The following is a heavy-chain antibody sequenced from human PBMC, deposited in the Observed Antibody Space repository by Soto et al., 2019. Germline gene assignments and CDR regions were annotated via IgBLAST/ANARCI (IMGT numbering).Heavy chain of an antibody. CDR3: ARVGSGYTFDY. Sequence: PGGSLRLSCAASGFTFSNYAMHWVRQAPGKGLEWVAIISYDGSNKYYADSVKGRFTISRDNSKNTLYLQMNSLRAEDTAVYYCARVGSGYTFDYWGQGTLVTVSS. V-gene: IGHV3-30-3*01. D-gene: IGHD3-22*01. CDR2: ISYDGSNK. J-gene: IGHJ4*02. CDR1: GFTFSNYA.